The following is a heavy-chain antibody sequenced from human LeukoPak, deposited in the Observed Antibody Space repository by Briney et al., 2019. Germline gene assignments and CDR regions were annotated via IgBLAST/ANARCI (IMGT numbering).Heavy chain of an antibody. Sequence: ASVKVSCKASGYTFTSYGISWVRQAPGQGLEWMGWISAYNGNTNYAQKLQGRVTMTTDTSTSTAYMELRSLRSDDTAVYYCARDLRAAAGSSSYGMDVWGQGTTVTVSS. J-gene: IGHJ6*02. V-gene: IGHV1-18*01. CDR3: ARDLRAAAGSSSYGMDV. CDR2: ISAYNGNT. D-gene: IGHD6-13*01. CDR1: GYTFTSYG.